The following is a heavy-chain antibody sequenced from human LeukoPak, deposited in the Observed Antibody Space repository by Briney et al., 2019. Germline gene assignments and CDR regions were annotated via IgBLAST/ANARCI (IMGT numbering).Heavy chain of an antibody. D-gene: IGHD6-19*01. Sequence: SETLSLTCAVQGVSVSDFSWNWIRQSPGKGLEWIGEINRDGDTNSNPSLMGRVTISKDTSKNQFSLKLNSVTAADTAVYYCARGFIAVFDYWGHGTLVAVSS. J-gene: IGHJ4*01. CDR3: ARGFIAVFDY. V-gene: IGHV4-34*01. CDR2: INRDGDT. CDR1: GVSVSDFS.